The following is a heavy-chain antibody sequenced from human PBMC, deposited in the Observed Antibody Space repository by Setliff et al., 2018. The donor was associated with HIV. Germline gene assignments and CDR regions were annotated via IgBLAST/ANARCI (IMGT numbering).Heavy chain of an antibody. V-gene: IGHV1-3*01. Sequence: ASVKVSCKASGYTFSTNAIHWVRQAPGQRLEWMGYINAGDDNTRYSQKFQGRVTITRDTSASTAYMELSSLRSEDTAVYYCAKEGDRYGLDLDYWGQGTLVTSPQ. CDR2: INAGDDNT. CDR1: GYTFSTNA. D-gene: IGHD5-18*01. CDR3: AKEGDRYGLDLDY. J-gene: IGHJ4*02.